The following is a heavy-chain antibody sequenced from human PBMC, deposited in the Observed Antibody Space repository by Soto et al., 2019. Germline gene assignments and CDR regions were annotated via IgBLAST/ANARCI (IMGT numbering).Heavy chain of an antibody. CDR1: GFTFSSYA. V-gene: IGHV3-23*01. Sequence: PGGSLRLSCAASGFTFSSYAMSWVRQAPGKGLEWVSAISGSGGSTYYADSVKGRFTISRDNSKNTLYLQMNSLRAEDTAVYYCAKNGEAYYYDSSGYYYRLDLDYWGQGTLVTVSS. J-gene: IGHJ4*02. CDR2: ISGSGGST. D-gene: IGHD3-22*01. CDR3: AKNGEAYYYDSSGYYYRLDLDY.